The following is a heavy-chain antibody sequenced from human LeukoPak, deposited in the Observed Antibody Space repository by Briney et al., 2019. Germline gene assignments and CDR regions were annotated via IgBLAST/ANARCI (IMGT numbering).Heavy chain of an antibody. CDR1: GGSISSYY. D-gene: IGHD3-16*01. V-gene: IGHV4-59*08. CDR2: IYYSGST. J-gene: IGHJ2*01. CDR3: ARLEGSWGPWYFDL. Sequence: SETLSLTCTVSGGSISSYYWSWIRQPPGKGLEWIGYIYYSGSTNYNPSLKSRVTISVDTSKSQFSLKLSSVTAADTAVYYCARLEGSWGPWYFDLWGRGTLVTVSS.